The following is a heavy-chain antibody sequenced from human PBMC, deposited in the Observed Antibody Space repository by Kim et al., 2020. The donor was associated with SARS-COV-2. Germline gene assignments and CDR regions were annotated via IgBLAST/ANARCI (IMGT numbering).Heavy chain of an antibody. CDR3: AKDHHDSSGWYLGRLYYYYGMDV. CDR1: GFTFSSYA. V-gene: IGHV3-23*03. CDR2: IYSGGSST. Sequence: GGSLRLSCAASGFTFSSYAMSWVSQAPGKGLEWVSVIYSGGSSTYYADSVKGRFTISRDNSKNTLYLQMNSLRAEDTAVYYCAKDHHDSSGWYLGRLYYYYGMDVWGQGTTVTVSS. J-gene: IGHJ6*02. D-gene: IGHD6-19*01.